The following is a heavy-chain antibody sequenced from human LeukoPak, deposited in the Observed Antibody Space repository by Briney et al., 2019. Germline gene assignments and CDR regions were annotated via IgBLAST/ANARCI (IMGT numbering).Heavy chain of an antibody. Sequence: PGGSLRVSCAASGFVFSSYDMNWVRQAPGNGLEWVSCFKSSSYIYYADSVRGRFTISRDNAKNSLYLQMNSLRAEDTAVCYCARELPLTIFGVANGMDVWGQGTTVIVSS. V-gene: IGHV3-21*01. CDR2: FKSSSYI. CDR1: GFVFSSYD. D-gene: IGHD3-3*01. J-gene: IGHJ6*02. CDR3: ARELPLTIFGVANGMDV.